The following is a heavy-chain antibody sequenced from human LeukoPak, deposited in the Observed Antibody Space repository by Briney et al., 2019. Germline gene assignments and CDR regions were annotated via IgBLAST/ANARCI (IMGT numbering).Heavy chain of an antibody. Sequence: GGSLRLSCAASGFTFSSYWMHWVRQAPGKGLVWVSRINSDGSSTSYADSVKGRFTISRDNAKNTLYLQMNSLRAEDTAVYYCAKKVVPAAFDPWGQGTLVTVSS. D-gene: IGHD2-2*01. J-gene: IGHJ5*02. CDR2: INSDGSST. V-gene: IGHV3-74*01. CDR3: AKKVVPAAFDP. CDR1: GFTFSSYW.